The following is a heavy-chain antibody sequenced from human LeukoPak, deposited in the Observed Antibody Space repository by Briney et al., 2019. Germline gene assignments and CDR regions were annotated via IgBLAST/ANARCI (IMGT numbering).Heavy chain of an antibody. J-gene: IGHJ5*02. CDR1: GYTFTTYA. CDR2: INTNTGDP. V-gene: IGHV7-4-1*02. Sequence: ASVKVSCKASGYTFTTYAMNWVRQAPGQGLEWMGWINTNTGDPTYAQGFTGRFVFSLDTSVSTAYLQISSLKADDTAVYYCARANLWFGELGWIDPWGQGTQVTVSS. CDR3: ARANLWFGELGWIDP. D-gene: IGHD3-10*01.